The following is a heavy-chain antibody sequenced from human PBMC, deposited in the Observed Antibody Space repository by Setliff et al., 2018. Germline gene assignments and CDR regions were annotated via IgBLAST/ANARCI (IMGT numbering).Heavy chain of an antibody. D-gene: IGHD3-10*01. CDR2: INPRTGVT. CDR3: ARGTDYHGSGSYWAKDV. Sequence: ASVKVSCKASGYTLSKYYMHWVRQAPGQGLEWMGWINPRTGVTNSAQKFQGRVTMTRDTSITTVYMDLSRLKSDDTAVYYCARGTDYHGSGSYWAKDVWGKGTTVTVSS. CDR1: GYTLSKYY. V-gene: IGHV1-2*02. J-gene: IGHJ6*04.